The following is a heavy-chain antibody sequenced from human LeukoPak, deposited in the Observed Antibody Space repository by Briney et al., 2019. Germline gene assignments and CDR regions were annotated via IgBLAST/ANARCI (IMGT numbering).Heavy chain of an antibody. CDR2: ISSSSSYI. CDR3: AKTKPYGTTWYGGID. D-gene: IGHD6-13*01. V-gene: IGHV3-21*04. J-gene: IGHJ4*02. Sequence: GGSLRLSCAASGFTFSSYSMNWVRQAPGKGLEWVSSISSSSSYIYYADSVKGRFTISRDNSKNTLYLQMNSLRAEDTAVYYCAKTKPYGTTWYGGIDWGQGALVTVSS. CDR1: GFTFSSYS.